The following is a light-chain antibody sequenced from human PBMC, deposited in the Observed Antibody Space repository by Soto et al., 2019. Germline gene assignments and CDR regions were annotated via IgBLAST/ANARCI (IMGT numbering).Light chain of an antibody. CDR3: SSYTSSSTLHV. Sequence: QSALTQPASVSGSPGQSITISCTGTSSDVGGYNYVSWYQQHPGKAPELMIYDVSNRPSGVSNRFSGSKSGNTASLTISGLQAEDEADYYCSSYTSSSTLHVFGTGTKVTVL. CDR1: SSDVGGYNY. CDR2: DVS. V-gene: IGLV2-14*01. J-gene: IGLJ1*01.